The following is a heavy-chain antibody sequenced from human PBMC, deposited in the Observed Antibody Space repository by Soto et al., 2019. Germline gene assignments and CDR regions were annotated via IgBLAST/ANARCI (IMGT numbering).Heavy chain of an antibody. J-gene: IGHJ6*02. D-gene: IGHD3-22*01. CDR2: ISYDGNNK. Sequence: QVQLVESGGGVVQPGRSLRLSCAASGFSLSNNGMHWVRQAPGKGLGWVAVISYDGNNKYYADSVKGRFTISRDNSKNTVYLEMNNLRAEDTAMYYCAKGGSGNYLTYYYYYGMDVWGQGTTVTVSS. CDR3: AKGGSGNYLTYYYYYGMDV. CDR1: GFSLSNNG. V-gene: IGHV3-30*18.